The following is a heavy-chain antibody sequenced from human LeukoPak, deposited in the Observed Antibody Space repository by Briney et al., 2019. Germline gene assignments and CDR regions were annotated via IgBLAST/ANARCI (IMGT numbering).Heavy chain of an antibody. Sequence: SSETLSLTCTVSGGSISSYYWSWIRQPAGKGLEWIGRIYTSGSTNYNPSLKSRVTMSVDTSKNQFSLKLSSVTAADTAVYYCARERDPGYSSGWQAHYFDYWGQGTLVTVSS. V-gene: IGHV4-4*07. D-gene: IGHD6-19*01. CDR3: ARERDPGYSSGWQAHYFDY. CDR2: IYTSGST. CDR1: GGSISSYY. J-gene: IGHJ4*02.